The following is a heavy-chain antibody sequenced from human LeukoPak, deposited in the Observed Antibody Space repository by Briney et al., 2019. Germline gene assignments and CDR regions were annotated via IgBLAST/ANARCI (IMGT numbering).Heavy chain of an antibody. Sequence: GGSLRLSCAASGFTFSSYAMDWVRQAPGKGLEGVAVISYDGSNKYYADSVKGRFTISRDNSKNTLYLQMNSLRAEDTAVYYCAKAPANYVDTAMGTFDYWGQGTLVTVSS. CDR2: ISYDGSNK. J-gene: IGHJ4*02. V-gene: IGHV3-30*04. D-gene: IGHD5-18*01. CDR3: AKAPANYVDTAMGTFDY. CDR1: GFTFSSYA.